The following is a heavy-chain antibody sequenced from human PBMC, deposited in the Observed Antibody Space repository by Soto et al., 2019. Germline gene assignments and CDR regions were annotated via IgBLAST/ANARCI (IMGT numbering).Heavy chain of an antibody. V-gene: IGHV2-5*01. CDR2: VYWNDDK. CDR1: GFSLSTSGVG. D-gene: IGHD3-10*01. Sequence: QITLKESGPTLVKPTQTLTLTCTFSGFSLSTSGVGVGWIRQPPGKALEWLALVYWNDDKRYSPSLKSRLTITQDTSKNQVVLTLTNMEPVDTAIYYCAHRPFDYYYDSDSYYKYNWFDPWGQGTLVTVSS. CDR3: AHRPFDYYYDSDSYYKYNWFDP. J-gene: IGHJ5*02.